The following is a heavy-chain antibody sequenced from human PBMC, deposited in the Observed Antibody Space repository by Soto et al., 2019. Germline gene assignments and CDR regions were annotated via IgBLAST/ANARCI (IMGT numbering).Heavy chain of an antibody. CDR3: ARATRAAREFDY. Sequence: GGSLRLSCAASGFTFDDYAMHWVRQAPGKGLEWVSGISWNSGSIGYADSVKGRFTISRDNAKNSLYLQMNSLRAEDTALYYCARATRAAREFDYWGQGTLVTVSS. D-gene: IGHD6-13*01. CDR1: GFTFDDYA. V-gene: IGHV3-9*01. J-gene: IGHJ4*02. CDR2: ISWNSGSI.